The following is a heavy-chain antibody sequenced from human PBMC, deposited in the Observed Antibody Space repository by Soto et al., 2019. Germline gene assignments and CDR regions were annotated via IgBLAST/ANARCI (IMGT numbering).Heavy chain of an antibody. V-gene: IGHV4-31*03. D-gene: IGHD4-17*01. CDR2: IYYSGST. CDR3: ARGFGYGVGGDV. J-gene: IGHJ6*02. CDR1: GGSISSGGYY. Sequence: QVQLQESGPGLVKPSQTLSLTCTVSGGSISSGGYYWSWIRQHPGKGLEWIRYIYYSGSTYYNPSLNSRVTIAVETSKNQYSLKLSSVTAADTAVYYCARGFGYGVGGDVWGQGTTVTVSS.